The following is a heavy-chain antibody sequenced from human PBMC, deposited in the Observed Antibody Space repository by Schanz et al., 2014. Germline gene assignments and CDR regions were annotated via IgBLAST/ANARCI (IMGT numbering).Heavy chain of an antibody. V-gene: IGHV4-4*07. CDR2: IYTSGST. CDR1: GGSISTYY. J-gene: IGHJ4*02. CDR3: ARYTGAYFDY. Sequence: QVQLQESGPGLVKPSETLSLTCTVSGGSISTYYWSWIRQPAGKGLEWIGRIYTSGSTNYNPSLKMRFTMSVDPPKTQFSLRLSSVTAADTAVYYCARYTGAYFDYWGQGTLVTVSS. D-gene: IGHD1-26*01.